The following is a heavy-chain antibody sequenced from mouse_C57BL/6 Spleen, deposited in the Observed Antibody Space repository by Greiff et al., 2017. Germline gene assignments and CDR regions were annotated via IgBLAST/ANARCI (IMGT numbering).Heavy chain of an antibody. CDR3: TLGLTTVVGNFDV. CDR2: IRLKSDNYAT. D-gene: IGHD1-1*01. CDR1: GFTFSNYW. J-gene: IGHJ1*03. V-gene: IGHV6-3*01. Sequence: EVKVEESGGGLVQPGGSMKLSCVASGFTFSNYWMNWVRQSPEKGLEWVAQIRLKSDNYATHYAESVKGRFTISRDDSKSSVYLQMNNLRAEDTGIYYCTLGLTTVVGNFDVWGTGTTVTVSS.